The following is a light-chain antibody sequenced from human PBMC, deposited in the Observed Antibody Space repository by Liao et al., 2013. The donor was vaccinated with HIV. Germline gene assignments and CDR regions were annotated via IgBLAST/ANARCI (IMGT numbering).Light chain of an antibody. Sequence: SYVLTQPASVSVAPGKTARITCGGNNIGSKSVHWYQQKPGQAPVVVFYYDIDRPSGIPERFSGSNSGNTATLTISRVEAGDEADYWCQVWDSGSGDHWVFGGGTKLTVL. CDR2: YDI. J-gene: IGLJ3*02. V-gene: IGLV3-21*04. CDR3: QVWDSGSGDHWV. CDR1: NIGSKS.